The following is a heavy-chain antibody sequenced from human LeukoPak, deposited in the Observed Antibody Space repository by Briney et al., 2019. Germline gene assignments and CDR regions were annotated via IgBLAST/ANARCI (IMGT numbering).Heavy chain of an antibody. V-gene: IGHV3-74*01. J-gene: IGHJ5*02. CDR3: ARGSDRVAVAGLNWFDP. D-gene: IGHD6-19*01. CDR1: GFTFSDYW. CDR2: INSDGSST. Sequence: GGSLRLPCAASGFTFSDYWMHWVRQAPGKGLVWVSRINSDGSSTRYADSVKGRFTISRDNAKNTLYLQMNSLRAEDTAVYYCARGSDRVAVAGLNWFDPWGQGTLVTVSS.